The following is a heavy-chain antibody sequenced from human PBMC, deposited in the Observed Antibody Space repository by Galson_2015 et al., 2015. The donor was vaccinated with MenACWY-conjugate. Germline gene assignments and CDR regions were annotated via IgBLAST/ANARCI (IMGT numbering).Heavy chain of an antibody. V-gene: IGHV3-7*03. CDR2: IKKDGSEK. CDR3: ARGPNGMDF. Sequence: SLRLSCAASGFTFRNYWMTWVRQAPGKGLEWVASIKKDGSEKYYVYSVKGRYTTSRDNAKNSRYLEMNSLRVEDTAAYSCARGPNGMDFWGQGTTVTVSS. CDR1: GFTFRNYW. J-gene: IGHJ6*02.